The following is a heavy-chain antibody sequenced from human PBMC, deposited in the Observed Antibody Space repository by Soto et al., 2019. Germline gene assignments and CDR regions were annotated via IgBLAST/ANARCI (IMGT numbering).Heavy chain of an antibody. CDR3: GRVRVDKAEGWFDP. CDR2: IDPSDSCA. D-gene: IGHD5-18*01. Sequence: GESLKISCKVSGYSFSSFWITWVRQMPGKGLEWMGRIDPSDSCANYSPSFQGHVTFSADKSINTAYLQWSSLKASDTAMYYCGRVRVDKAEGWFDPWGQGTLVTVSS. J-gene: IGHJ5*02. CDR1: GYSFSSFW. V-gene: IGHV5-10-1*01.